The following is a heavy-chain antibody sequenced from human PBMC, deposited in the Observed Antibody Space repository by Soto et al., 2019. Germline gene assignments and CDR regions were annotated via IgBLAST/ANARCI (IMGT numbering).Heavy chain of an antibody. V-gene: IGHV4-31*03. Sequence: NPSETLSLTFTVSGGSISSGGYYWSWIRQHPGKGLELIGYIYYSGSTYYNPSLKSRVTISVDTSKNQFSLKLSSVTAADTAVYYCARSAYYYDSSGPFDYWGQGTLVTVSS. D-gene: IGHD3-22*01. CDR2: IYYSGST. CDR3: ARSAYYYDSSGPFDY. CDR1: GGSISSGGYY. J-gene: IGHJ4*02.